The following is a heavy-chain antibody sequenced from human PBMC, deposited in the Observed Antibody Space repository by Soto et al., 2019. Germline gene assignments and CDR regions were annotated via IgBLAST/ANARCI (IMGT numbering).Heavy chain of an antibody. CDR3: ARGREWLXFLRWAPPQYYYYGMDV. CDR1: GGSFSGYY. Sequence: LSLTCAVYGGSFSGYYWSWIRQPPGKGLEWIGEINHSGSTNYNPSLKSRVTISVDTSKNQFSLKLSSVTAADTAVYYCARGREWLXFLRWAPPQYYYYGMDVWGQGTTVTVSS. CDR2: INHSGST. V-gene: IGHV4-34*01. D-gene: IGHD5-12*01. J-gene: IGHJ6*01.